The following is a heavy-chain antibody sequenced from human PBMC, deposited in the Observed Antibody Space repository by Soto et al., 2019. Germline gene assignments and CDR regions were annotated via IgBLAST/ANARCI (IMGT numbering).Heavy chain of an antibody. D-gene: IGHD3-3*01. CDR1: GGSISSGGYY. CDR3: ARGEKGITIVGVVSPYGMDV. Sequence: TLSLTCTVSGGSISSGGYYWSWIRQHPGKGLEWIGYIYYSGSTYYNPSLKSRVTISVDTSKNQFSLNLSSVTAADTAAYYCARGEKGITIVGVVSPYGMDVWGQGPTV. CDR2: IYYSGST. V-gene: IGHV4-31*03. J-gene: IGHJ6*02.